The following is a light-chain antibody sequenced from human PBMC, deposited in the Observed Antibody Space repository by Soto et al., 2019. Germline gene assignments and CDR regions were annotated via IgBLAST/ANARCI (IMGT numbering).Light chain of an antibody. CDR3: CSYAGSTPYV. CDR2: EVS. CDR1: NSDVGSYNL. J-gene: IGLJ1*01. Sequence: QSVLTQPASVSGSPGQSIIISCTGTNSDVGSYNLVSWYQQHPGKAPKLMIYEVSKRPSGVSNRFSGSKSGNTASLTISGLQAEDEAEYYCCSYAGSTPYVFGTGTKVTVL. V-gene: IGLV2-23*02.